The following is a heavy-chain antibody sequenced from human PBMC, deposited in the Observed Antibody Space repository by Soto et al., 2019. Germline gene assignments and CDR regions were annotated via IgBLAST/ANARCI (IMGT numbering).Heavy chain of an antibody. J-gene: IGHJ5*02. CDR3: ARGVPAAGTDWFDP. CDR1: GDSISNYY. V-gene: IGHV4-4*07. D-gene: IGHD6-13*01. CDR2: VSSTGSS. Sequence: LSLTCTVSGDSISNYYWSWIRQSAEKRLEWIGRVSSTGSSYYNPSLKSRVTISVDTSKNQVSLNLTSVTAADTAVYYCARGVPAAGTDWFDPWGHGTLVTVSS.